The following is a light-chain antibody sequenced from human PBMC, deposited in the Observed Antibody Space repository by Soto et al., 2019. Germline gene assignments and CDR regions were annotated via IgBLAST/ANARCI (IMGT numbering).Light chain of an antibody. Sequence: QAVVTQPPSVSGAPGQRVTISCTGSSSNIGAGYDVHWYQQVPGTAHKLLIYASTNRPSGVPDRFSGSKSGTSASLAITGLQAEDEADYYCQSYDSSLSAVVFGGGTKVTVL. J-gene: IGLJ2*01. CDR1: SSNIGAGYD. CDR2: AST. V-gene: IGLV1-40*01. CDR3: QSYDSSLSAVV.